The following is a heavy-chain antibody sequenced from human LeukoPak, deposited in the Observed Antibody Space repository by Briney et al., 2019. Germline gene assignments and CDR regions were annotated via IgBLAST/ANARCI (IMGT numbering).Heavy chain of an antibody. J-gene: IGHJ6*03. CDR2: INPNSGGT. Sequence: ASVKVSCKASGYTFTGYYMHWVRQAPGQGLEWMGWINPNSGGTNLAQKFQGRVTMTRDTSITTAYMELRRLRSDDTAVYFCARGRELVRYYYFYMDVWGKGATVTVSS. D-gene: IGHD1-7*01. CDR3: ARGRELVRYYYFYMDV. CDR1: GYTFTGYY. V-gene: IGHV1-2*02.